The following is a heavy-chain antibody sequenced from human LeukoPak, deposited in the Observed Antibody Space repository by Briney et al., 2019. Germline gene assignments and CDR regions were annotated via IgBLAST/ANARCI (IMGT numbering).Heavy chain of an antibody. D-gene: IGHD3-16*01. J-gene: IGHJ4*02. CDR1: GGSISSYS. CDR3: AREGGGFDY. V-gene: IGHV4-4*07. CDR2: LFSSGTT. Sequence: SETLSLTCTVSGGSISSYSWNWIQQPAGKGLEWIGRLFSSGTTKYNPSLESRVTMSVDTSKSQFSLNLTSVTAADTAVYYCAREGGGFDYWGQGTLVTVSS.